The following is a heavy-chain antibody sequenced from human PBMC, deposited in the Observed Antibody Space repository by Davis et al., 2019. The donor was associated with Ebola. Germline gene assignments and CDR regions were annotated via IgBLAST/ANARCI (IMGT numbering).Heavy chain of an antibody. J-gene: IGHJ6*02. CDR1: GSTVSSNY. V-gene: IGHV3-53*01. Sequence: GESLKISCAASGSTVSSNYMSWVRQAPGKGLEWVSVIYSGGSTYYADSVKGRFTISRDNSKNTLYLQMNSLRAEDTAVYYCAGLIPGYGMDVWGQGTTVTVSS. CDR3: AGLIPGYGMDV. D-gene: IGHD2-21*01. CDR2: IYSGGST.